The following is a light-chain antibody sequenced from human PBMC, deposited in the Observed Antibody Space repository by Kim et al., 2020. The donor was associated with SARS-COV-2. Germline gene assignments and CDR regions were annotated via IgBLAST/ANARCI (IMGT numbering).Light chain of an antibody. CDR1: TSAVGCYNY. V-gene: IGLV2-14*03. CDR2: DVS. Sequence: QLITIACTGTTSAVGCYNYYAWYQQPPDKAPKLIVYDVSDRPSGVSNRSSGDKSGNTASLTISGLQTEDEADYYCSSYTRSSTNYVFGTGTKVTVL. J-gene: IGLJ1*01. CDR3: SSYTRSSTNYV.